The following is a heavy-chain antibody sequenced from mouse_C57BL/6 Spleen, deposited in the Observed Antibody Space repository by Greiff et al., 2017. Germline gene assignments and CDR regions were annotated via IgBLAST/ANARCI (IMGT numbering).Heavy chain of an antibody. CDR3: ARPSNWDGFDY. Sequence: EVKLMESGGGLVKPGGSLKLSCAASGFTFSDYGMHWVRQAPEKGLEWVAYISSGSSTIYYADTVKGRFTISRDNAKNTLFLQMTSLRSEDTAMYYCARPSNWDGFDYWGQGTTLTVSS. CDR2: ISSGSSTI. J-gene: IGHJ2*01. V-gene: IGHV5-17*01. D-gene: IGHD4-1*01. CDR1: GFTFSDYG.